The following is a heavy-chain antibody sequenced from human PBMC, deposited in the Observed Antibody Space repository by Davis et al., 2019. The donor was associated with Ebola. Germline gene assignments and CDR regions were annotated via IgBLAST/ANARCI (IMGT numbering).Heavy chain of an antibody. CDR2: ISSSSSYI. Sequence: GESLKISCAASGFTFSSYSMNWVRQAPGKGLEWVSSISSSSSYIYYADSVKGRFTISRDNAKNSLYLQMNSLRAEDTAFYYCAKDGREDGYNGYYFDYWGQGTLVTVSS. CDR1: GFTFSSYS. V-gene: IGHV3-21*04. J-gene: IGHJ4*02. CDR3: AKDGREDGYNGYYFDY. D-gene: IGHD5-24*01.